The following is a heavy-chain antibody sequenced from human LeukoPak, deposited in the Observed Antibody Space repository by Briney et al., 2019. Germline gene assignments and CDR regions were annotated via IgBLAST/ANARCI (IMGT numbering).Heavy chain of an antibody. V-gene: IGHV3-30*18. CDR3: AKVFGATDFDY. Sequence: GGSLRLSYAASRFTFSSYAMQWLRQAPGKGLEWVAVISYDGSNKYYADSVKGRFTISRDNSKNTLYLQMNSLRAEDTAVYYCAKVFGATDFDYWGRGTLVTVSS. D-gene: IGHD3-10*01. J-gene: IGHJ4*02. CDR2: ISYDGSNK. CDR1: RFTFSSYA.